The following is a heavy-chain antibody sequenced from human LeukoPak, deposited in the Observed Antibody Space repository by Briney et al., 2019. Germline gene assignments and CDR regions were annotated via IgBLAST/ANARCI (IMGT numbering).Heavy chain of an antibody. D-gene: IGHD4-17*01. J-gene: IGHJ4*02. CDR1: GFTSSSYG. CDR2: ISYDGSNK. CDR3: AKDTYGDYGIIDY. V-gene: IGHV3-30*18. Sequence: GGSLRLSCAASGFTSSSYGMHWVRQAPGKGLEWVAVISYDGSNKYYADSVKGRFTISRDSSKNTLYLQMNSLRAEDTAVYFCAKDTYGDYGIIDYWGQGTLVTVSS.